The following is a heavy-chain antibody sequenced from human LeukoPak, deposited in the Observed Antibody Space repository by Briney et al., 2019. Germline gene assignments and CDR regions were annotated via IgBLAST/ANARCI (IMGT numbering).Heavy chain of an antibody. Sequence: PSETLSLTCTVSGASISGYYWSWIRQPAGKGLEWIGRIYSSGSTNYNPSLKSRVTMSVDTSKNQFSLKLSSVTAADTAVYYCARDGKWLTLYCFDYWGQGTLVTVSS. J-gene: IGHJ4*02. CDR3: ARDGKWLTLYCFDY. D-gene: IGHD3-22*01. CDR1: GASISGYY. V-gene: IGHV4-4*07. CDR2: IYSSGST.